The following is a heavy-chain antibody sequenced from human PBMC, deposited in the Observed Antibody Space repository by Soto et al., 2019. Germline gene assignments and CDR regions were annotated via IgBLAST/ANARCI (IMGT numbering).Heavy chain of an antibody. J-gene: IGHJ4*02. CDR2: ISWNGASP. Sequence: GGSLRLSCVASGFTFSSYSMVWVRQAPGKGLEWVCGISWNGASPAYADSVKGRFTISRDNAKNSVYLHMNSLRAEDTALYYCARNILTGHYYFDFWGQGTLVTVSS. V-gene: IGHV3-20*04. D-gene: IGHD3-9*01. CDR3: ARNILTGHYYFDF. CDR1: GFTFSSYS.